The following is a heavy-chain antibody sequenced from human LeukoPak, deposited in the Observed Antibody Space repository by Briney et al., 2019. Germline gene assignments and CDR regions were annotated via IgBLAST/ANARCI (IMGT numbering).Heavy chain of an antibody. D-gene: IGHD2-15*01. J-gene: IGHJ3*02. CDR1: GYTFTYRY. V-gene: IGHV1-45*03. Sequence: SVKVSCKASGYTFTYRYLHWVRQAPRQPLEWMGWITPFNGNTKYAKKFQDRVTITRDRSMSTAYMELSSLRSEDTAMYYCARSAGSNYCSGGSCYLDNAFDIWGQGTMVTVSS. CDR2: ITPFNGNT. CDR3: ARSAGSNYCSGGSCYLDNAFDI.